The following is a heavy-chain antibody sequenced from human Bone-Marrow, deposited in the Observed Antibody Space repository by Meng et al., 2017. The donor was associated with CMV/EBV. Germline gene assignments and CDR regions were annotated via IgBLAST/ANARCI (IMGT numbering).Heavy chain of an antibody. CDR1: GYTFSSYA. Sequence: SVKVSCKASGYTFSSYAISWVRQAPGQGLEWMGGISPIFGTANYAQKFQGRVTITTDESTSTAYMELSSLRSEDTAVYYCARHSGLATIMTYGMDVWGQGTTVTVSS. D-gene: IGHD5-24*01. J-gene: IGHJ6*02. CDR3: ARHSGLATIMTYGMDV. V-gene: IGHV1-69*05. CDR2: ISPIFGTA.